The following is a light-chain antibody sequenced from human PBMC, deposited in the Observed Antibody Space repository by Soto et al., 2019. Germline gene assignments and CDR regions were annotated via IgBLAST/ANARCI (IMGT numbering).Light chain of an antibody. V-gene: IGLV1-47*01. J-gene: IGLJ1*01. CDR2: RNN. CDR1: SSNIGSNY. Sequence: QSVLTQPPSASGTPGQRVTISCSGSSSNIGSNYVYWYQQLPGTAPKLLIYRNNQRPSGDPDRFSGSKSGTSASLAISGLRSEDEADYYCAAWDDRLRGLYVFGIGTKLTVL. CDR3: AAWDDRLRGLYV.